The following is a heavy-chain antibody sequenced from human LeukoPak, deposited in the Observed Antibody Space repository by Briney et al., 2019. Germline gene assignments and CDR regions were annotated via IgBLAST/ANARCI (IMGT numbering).Heavy chain of an antibody. V-gene: IGHV4-59*01. D-gene: IGHD6-13*01. Sequence: SETLSLTCTVFGGSISSYYWSWIRQPPGKGLEWIGYIYYSGSTNYNPSLKSRVTISVDTSKNQFSLKLSSVTAADTAVYYCAREYSSSWYYFDYWGQGTLVTVSS. CDR2: IYYSGST. CDR1: GGSISSYY. J-gene: IGHJ4*02. CDR3: AREYSSSWYYFDY.